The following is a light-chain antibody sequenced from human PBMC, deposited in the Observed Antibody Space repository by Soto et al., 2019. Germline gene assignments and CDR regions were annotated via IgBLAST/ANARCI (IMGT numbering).Light chain of an antibody. CDR3: QQYSSDTWT. V-gene: IGKV1-5*03. Sequence: DIQMTQSPSTVSASVGDRVTITCRASQSISSWLAWYQQKPGKAPNLLIYKASSLDSGVPSRFSGSGSGTEFTLTISSLQPDDFATYYCQQYSSDTWTVGQGTKV. CDR1: QSISSW. CDR2: KAS. J-gene: IGKJ1*01.